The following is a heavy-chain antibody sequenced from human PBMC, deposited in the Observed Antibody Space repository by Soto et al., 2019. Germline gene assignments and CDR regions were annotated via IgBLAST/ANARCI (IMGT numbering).Heavy chain of an antibody. D-gene: IGHD3-9*01. CDR2: IYDSVNT. J-gene: IGHJ4*02. CDR1: GDSLSSGGHY. V-gene: IGHV4-31*03. Sequence: PSETLSLTCTVSGDSLSSGGHYWSWIRQHPGKGLEWIGHIYDSVNTYYSPSLRSRVTISADMSKNQFSLNLRSVTAADTAVYYCARVDHRGYFAILTDYWGQGTLVTLS. CDR3: ARVDHRGYFAILTDY.